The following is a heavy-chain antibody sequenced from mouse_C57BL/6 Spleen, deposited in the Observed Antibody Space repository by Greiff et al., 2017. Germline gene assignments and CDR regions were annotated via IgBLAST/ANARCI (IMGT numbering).Heavy chain of an antibody. J-gene: IGHJ2*01. V-gene: IGHV1-69*01. Sequence: QVQLQQSGAELVMPGASVKLSCKASGYTFTSYWMHWVKQRPGQGLEWIGEIDPSDSYTNYNQKFKGKSTLTVDKSSSTAYMQLSSLTSEDSAVYYCARGEVDSSGYVGYWGQGTTLTVSS. CDR1: GYTFTSYW. CDR3: ARGEVDSSGYVGY. D-gene: IGHD3-2*02. CDR2: IDPSDSYT.